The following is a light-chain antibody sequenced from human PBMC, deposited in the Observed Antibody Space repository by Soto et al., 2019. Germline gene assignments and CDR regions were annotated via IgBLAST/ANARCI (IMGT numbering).Light chain of an antibody. V-gene: IGLV4-60*03. Sequence: QPVLTQSSSASASLGSSVNLTCTLSSGHRSYIIAWHQQQPGKAPRFLMRLESSGNQNKGSGVPDRFSGSSSGAARYLTISNLQSEDEADYYCETWNSNTRVFGGGTKLTVL. CDR2: LESSGNQ. J-gene: IGLJ3*02. CDR3: ETWNSNTRV. CDR1: SGHRSYI.